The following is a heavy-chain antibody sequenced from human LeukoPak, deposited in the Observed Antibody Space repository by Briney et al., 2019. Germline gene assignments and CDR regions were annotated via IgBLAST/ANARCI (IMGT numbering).Heavy chain of an antibody. J-gene: IGHJ4*02. Sequence: KPGESLKISCKGSGYSFTSYWIGWVRQMPGKGLEWMGTIYPGDSDTRYSPSFQGQVTISADKSISTAYLHWSRLKATDTAMYYCARAFSSSALIDYWGQGTLVTVSS. CDR1: GYSFTSYW. D-gene: IGHD2-2*01. CDR2: IYPGDSDT. CDR3: ARAFSSSALIDY. V-gene: IGHV5-51*01.